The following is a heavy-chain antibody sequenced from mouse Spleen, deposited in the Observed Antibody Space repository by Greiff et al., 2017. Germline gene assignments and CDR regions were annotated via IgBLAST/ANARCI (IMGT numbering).Heavy chain of an antibody. J-gene: IGHJ2*01. CDR3: ARGAGVLYYFDY. CDR1: GYTFTDYY. V-gene: IGHV1-19*01. CDR2: INPYNGGT. D-gene: IGHD4-1*01. Sequence: EVQLQQSGPVLVKPGASVKMSCKASGYTFTDYYMNWVKQSHGKSLEWIGVINPYNGGTSYNQKFKGKATLTVDKSSSTAYMELNSLTSEDSAVYYCARGAGVLYYFDYWGQGTTLTVSS.